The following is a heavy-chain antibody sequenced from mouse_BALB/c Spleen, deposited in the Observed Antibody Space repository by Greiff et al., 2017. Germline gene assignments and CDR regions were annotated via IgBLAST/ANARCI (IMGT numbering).Heavy chain of an antibody. V-gene: IGHV5-17*02. J-gene: IGHJ1*01. Sequence: EVKLMESGGGLVQPGGSRKLSCAASGFTFSSFGMHWVRQAPEKGLEWVAYISSGSSTIYYADTVKGRFTISRDNPKNTLFLQMTSLRSEDTAMYYCARNLHWYFDVWGAGTTVTVSS. CDR2: ISSGSSTI. CDR3: ARNLHWYFDV. CDR1: GFTFSSFG.